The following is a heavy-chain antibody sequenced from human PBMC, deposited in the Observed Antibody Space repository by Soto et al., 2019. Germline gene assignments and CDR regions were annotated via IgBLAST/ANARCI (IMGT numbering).Heavy chain of an antibody. J-gene: IGHJ5*02. D-gene: IGHD1-26*01. V-gene: IGHV1-69*12. CDR1: GGTFSSYA. CDR2: FIPIFGTA. CDR3: AGAVGADGDWPYGRMDP. Sequence: QVQLVQSGAEVKKPGSSVQVSCKASGGTFSSYAISWVRQAPGQGLEWMGGFIPIFGTANYAQKFQGRVTITADESTSTANRGLSSLGSEVTAVYYCAGAVGADGDWPYGRMDPWGQGTLVTVSS.